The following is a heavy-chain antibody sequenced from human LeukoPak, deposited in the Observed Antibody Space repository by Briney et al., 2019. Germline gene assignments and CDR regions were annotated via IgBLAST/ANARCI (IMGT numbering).Heavy chain of an antibody. CDR1: GGSISSGYY. D-gene: IGHD4-17*01. J-gene: IGHJ4*02. CDR2: IYHSGGT. CDR3: ASTITVTTDY. V-gene: IGHV4-38-2*02. Sequence: SETLSLTCTVSGGSISSGYYWGWLRQPPGKGLEWIGNIYHSGGTYYNPSLKSRVTISVDTSKNQFSLKLTSVTAADTAVYYCASTITVTTDYWGQGTLVTVSS.